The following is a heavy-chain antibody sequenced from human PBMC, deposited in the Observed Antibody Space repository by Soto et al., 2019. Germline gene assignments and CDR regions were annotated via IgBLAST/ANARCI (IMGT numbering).Heavy chain of an antibody. V-gene: IGHV3-30*09. CDR3: ARDVAVTGSWYFDL. J-gene: IGHJ2*01. CDR1: GFTFSDDA. Sequence: QVQLVESGGGVVQPGRSLRLSCVASGFTFSDDAMHWVRHAPGKGLEWVAVISSDGRNKYYAESVKGRFAISRDNSKNTLYLQMNSLRPEDTAVFYCARDVAVTGSWYFDLWGRGTLVTVSS. D-gene: IGHD6-19*01. CDR2: ISSDGRNK.